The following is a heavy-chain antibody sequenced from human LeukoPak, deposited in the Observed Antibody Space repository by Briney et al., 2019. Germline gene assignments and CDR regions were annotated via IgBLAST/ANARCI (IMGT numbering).Heavy chain of an antibody. CDR1: GFTFSGYG. V-gene: IGHV3-30*02. Sequence: GALRLSCAASGFTFSGYGMHWVRQAPGKGLEWVTFIRYDERNKYYADSVKGRFTISRDNAQKSLYLQMNSLRAEDTAVYYCARDDGGDFNDAFDIWGQGTMVAVSS. CDR2: IRYDERNK. CDR3: ARDDGGDFNDAFDI. D-gene: IGHD2-21*02. J-gene: IGHJ3*02.